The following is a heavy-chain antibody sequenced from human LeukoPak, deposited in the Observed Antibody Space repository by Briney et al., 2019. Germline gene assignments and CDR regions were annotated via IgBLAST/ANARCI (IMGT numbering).Heavy chain of an antibody. J-gene: IGHJ4*02. D-gene: IGHD3-22*01. Sequence: SETLSLTCTVSGGSISSSGYYWGWIRQPPGKGLEWIGSIYYSGSTYYNPSLKSRVTISVDTSKNQFSLKLSSVTAADTAVYYCARGYYYDSSGHFDYWGQGTLVTVSS. V-gene: IGHV4-39*01. CDR3: ARGYYYDSSGHFDY. CDR1: GGSISSSGYY. CDR2: IYYSGST.